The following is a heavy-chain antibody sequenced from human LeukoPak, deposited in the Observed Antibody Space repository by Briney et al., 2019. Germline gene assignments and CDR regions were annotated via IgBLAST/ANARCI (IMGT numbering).Heavy chain of an antibody. CDR3: ARAHNYGDYGYFDS. CDR1: GGSIKSDY. Sequence: PSETLSLTCTVSGGSIKSDYWSWIRQPPGRGLEWIGYIYHSGSTNYKPSLKSRVTISVDTSKNQVSLELSAVTTADTAVYYCARAHNYGDYGYFDSWGQGTLVTVSS. D-gene: IGHD4-17*01. V-gene: IGHV4-59*01. J-gene: IGHJ4*02. CDR2: IYHSGST.